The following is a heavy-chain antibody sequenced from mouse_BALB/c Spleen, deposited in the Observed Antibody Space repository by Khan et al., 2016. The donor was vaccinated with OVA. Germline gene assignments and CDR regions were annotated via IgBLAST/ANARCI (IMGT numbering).Heavy chain of an antibody. CDR3: ARRAYDSSYPGFAY. J-gene: IGHJ3*01. V-gene: IGHV1-77*01. CDR2: IYPGSGSI. CDR1: GYSFTDYI. D-gene: IGHD1-1*01. Sequence: QVQLKQSGPELVKPGASVKMSCKASGYSFTDYIISWVKQRTGQGLQWIGEIYPGSGSIYSNEKFKGKATLTADKSSNTAYIQLSSLTSEDSAVXFCARRAYDSSYPGFAYWGQGTLVTVSA.